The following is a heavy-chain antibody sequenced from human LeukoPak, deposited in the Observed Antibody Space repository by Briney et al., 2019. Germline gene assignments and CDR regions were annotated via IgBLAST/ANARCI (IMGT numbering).Heavy chain of an antibody. J-gene: IGHJ6*03. V-gene: IGHV3-11*01. CDR1: GFTLSDYY. Sequence: GGSLRLSCAASGFTLSDYYMSWIRQAPGKGLEWVSYISSSGSTIYYADSVKGRFTISRDNAKNSLYLQMNSLRAEDTAVYYCARRKPYYYYMDVWGKGTTVTISS. CDR3: ARRKPYYYYMDV. CDR2: ISSSGSTI.